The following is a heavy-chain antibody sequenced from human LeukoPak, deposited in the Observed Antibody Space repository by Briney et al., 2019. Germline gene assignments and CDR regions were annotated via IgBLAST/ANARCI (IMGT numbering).Heavy chain of an antibody. D-gene: IGHD6-6*01. J-gene: IGHJ5*02. CDR2: ISFDANAK. CDR1: QFTFSTYG. CDR3: AKSSPRPGDR. Sequence: GGSLRLSCAASQFTFSTYGMHWVRQAPGKGLEWVAVISFDANAKYYTDSVRGRFTISRDNSKNTLYLEMNSLRAEDTAVYYCAKSSPRPGDRWGQGTLVIVSS. V-gene: IGHV3-30*18.